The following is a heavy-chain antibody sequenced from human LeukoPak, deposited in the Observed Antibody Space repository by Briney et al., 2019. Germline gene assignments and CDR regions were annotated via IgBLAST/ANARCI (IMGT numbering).Heavy chain of an antibody. CDR3: ARDIGLSYYDYVWGSYRPLDY. CDR1: KFTVSSTY. J-gene: IGHJ4*02. V-gene: IGHV3-66*01. CDR2: LYTTGRT. D-gene: IGHD3-16*02. Sequence: GGSLRLSCAASKFTVSSTYMSWVRQAPGKGLEWVSVLYTTGRTEYAGSVKGRFTVSRDSSKNTLFLQMNSLRAEDTAVYYCARDIGLSYYDYVWGSYRPLDYWGRGTLVTVSS.